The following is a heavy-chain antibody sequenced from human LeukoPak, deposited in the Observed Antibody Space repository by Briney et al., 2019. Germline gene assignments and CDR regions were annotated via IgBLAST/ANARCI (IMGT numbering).Heavy chain of an antibody. CDR3: AAAPNYYGSGSYSFDN. Sequence: ASETVSFKGSGFTFPNTAVQWLRHARGQRLERKACIVIGSDNTNYAQKFQERVTITREMSTRTAYMELSSLRSEDTAMYYCAAAPNYYGSGSYSFDNWGQGTLVTVSS. J-gene: IGHJ4*02. V-gene: IGHV1-58*01. D-gene: IGHD3-10*01. CDR1: GFTFPNTA. CDR2: IVIGSDNT.